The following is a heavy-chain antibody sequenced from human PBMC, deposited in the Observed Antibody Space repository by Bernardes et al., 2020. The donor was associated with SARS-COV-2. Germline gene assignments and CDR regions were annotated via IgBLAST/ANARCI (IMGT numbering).Heavy chain of an antibody. CDR2: ISAYNGNT. CDR3: ARDTRGDYASYGMDV. CDR1: GYTFTSYG. J-gene: IGHJ6*02. D-gene: IGHD4-17*01. V-gene: IGHV1-18*01. Sequence: ASVKVSCKASGYTFTSYGISWVRQAPGQGLEWMGWISAYNGNTNYAQKLQGRVTMTTDTSTSTAYMELRSLRSDDTAVYYCARDTRGDYASYGMDVWGQGTTVTVSS.